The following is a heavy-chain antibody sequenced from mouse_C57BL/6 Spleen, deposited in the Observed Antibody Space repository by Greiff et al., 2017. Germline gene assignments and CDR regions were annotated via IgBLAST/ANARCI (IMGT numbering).Heavy chain of an antibody. Sequence: QVQLKQSGAELVKPGASVKLSCKASGYTFTSYWMHWVKQRPGQGLEWIGMIHPNSGSTNYNEKFKSKATLTVDKSSSTAYMQLSSLTSEDSAVYYCARSKLTGTSYYFDYWGQGTTLTVSS. CDR1: GYTFTSYW. CDR3: ARSKLTGTSYYFDY. V-gene: IGHV1-64*01. CDR2: IHPNSGST. J-gene: IGHJ2*01. D-gene: IGHD4-1*01.